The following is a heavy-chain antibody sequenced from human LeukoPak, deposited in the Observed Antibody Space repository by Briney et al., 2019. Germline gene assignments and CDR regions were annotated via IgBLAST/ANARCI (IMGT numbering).Heavy chain of an antibody. CDR3: ARGVDCSGGSCYDYFDY. CDR2: IYYSGST. J-gene: IGHJ4*02. CDR1: GGSISSYY. Sequence: SETLSLTCTVSGGSISSYYWSCIRQPPGKGLEWIGYIYYSGSTNYNPSLRGRVTISVDTSKNQFSLKLSSVTAADTAVYYCARGVDCSGGSCYDYFDYWGQGTLVTVSS. D-gene: IGHD2-15*01. V-gene: IGHV4-59*08.